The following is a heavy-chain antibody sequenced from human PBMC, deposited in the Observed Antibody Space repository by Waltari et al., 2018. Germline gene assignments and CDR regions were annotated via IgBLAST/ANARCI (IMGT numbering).Heavy chain of an antibody. J-gene: IGHJ4*02. CDR1: GYTFTGNY. CDR2: IHPNSGAT. V-gene: IGHV1-2*02. Sequence: QVQLVQSGAEVKRPGASVKVSCTASGYTFTGNYIHWVRQAPGQGLEWMGWIHPNSGATDYAQKFQGRVTMTLDTSITTVYMELGWLGSEDTAIYYCARDLDAGGGSGSSGEWGQGTLVTVSS. CDR3: ARDLDAGGGSGSSGE. D-gene: IGHD3-10*01.